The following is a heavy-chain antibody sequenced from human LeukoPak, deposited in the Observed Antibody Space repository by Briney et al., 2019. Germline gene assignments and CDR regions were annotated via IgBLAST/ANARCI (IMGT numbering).Heavy chain of an antibody. CDR2: IYPGDSDT. Sequence: GESLQISCKASGYSFTTHWIGWVRQMPGKGLEWMGIIYPGDSDTRYSPSFQGHVTISADKSISTAYLQWSSLKASDTAMYYCARRILGMGDYWGQGTLVTVSS. CDR3: ARRILGMGDY. J-gene: IGHJ4*02. V-gene: IGHV5-51*01. CDR1: GYSFTTHW. D-gene: IGHD5-24*01.